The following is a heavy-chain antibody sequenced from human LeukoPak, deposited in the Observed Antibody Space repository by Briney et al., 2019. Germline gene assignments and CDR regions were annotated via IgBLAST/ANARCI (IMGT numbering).Heavy chain of an antibody. D-gene: IGHD3-3*01. CDR2: ISSSSGTV. J-gene: IGHJ6*03. CDR3: AIEAYGLEWFGDYYMDV. V-gene: IGHV3-48*01. CDR1: GFTFRSYS. Sequence: GGSLRLSCVASGFTFRSYSMNWVRQAPGKGLEWVLYISSSSGTVYYADSVKGRFTISRDNAKNSLYLQMNSLRAEDTAVYYCAIEAYGLEWFGDYYMDVWGKGTTVTVSS.